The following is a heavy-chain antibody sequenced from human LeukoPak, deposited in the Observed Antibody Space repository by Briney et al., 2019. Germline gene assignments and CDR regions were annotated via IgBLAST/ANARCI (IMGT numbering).Heavy chain of an antibody. CDR1: GGSISSTSYY. CDR2: IYYSGIT. CDR3: ARQSGPYHSGSGIDY. V-gene: IGHV4-39*01. Sequence: SETLSLTCAVSGGSISSTSYYWGWIRQPPGRGLEWIGNIYYSGITYYNPSLKSRVTISLDTSKNLFSLKLSSVTAADTAVYYCARQSGPYHSGSGIDYWGQGTLVTVSS. J-gene: IGHJ4*02. D-gene: IGHD3-10*01.